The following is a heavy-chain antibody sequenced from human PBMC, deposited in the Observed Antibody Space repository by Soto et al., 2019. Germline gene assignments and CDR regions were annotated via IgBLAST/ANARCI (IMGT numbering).Heavy chain of an antibody. V-gene: IGHV1-2*02. Sequence: GASVKVSCKASGYTFTGYYMHWVRQAPGQGLEWMGWINPNSGGSNYAQKFQGRVTMTRDTSISTAYMELSRLRSDDTAVYYCAREVVVTAPPDVWGQGTTVTVS. CDR3: AREVVVTAPPDV. CDR2: INPNSGGS. CDR1: GYTFTGYY. D-gene: IGHD2-21*02. J-gene: IGHJ6*02.